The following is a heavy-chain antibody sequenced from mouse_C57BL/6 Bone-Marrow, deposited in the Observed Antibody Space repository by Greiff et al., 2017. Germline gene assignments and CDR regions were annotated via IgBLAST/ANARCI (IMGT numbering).Heavy chain of an antibody. CDR3: ARPYFSWFAY. CDR2: IDPSDSYT. D-gene: IGHD2-10*01. CDR1: GYTFTSYW. J-gene: IGHJ3*01. Sequence: VQLQQPGAELVRPGTSVKLSCKASGYTFTSYWMHWVKQRPGQGLEWIGVIDPSDSYTNYNQKFKGKATLTVDTSSSTAYMQLSSLTSEDSAVYYCARPYFSWFAYWGQGTLVTVSA. V-gene: IGHV1-59*01.